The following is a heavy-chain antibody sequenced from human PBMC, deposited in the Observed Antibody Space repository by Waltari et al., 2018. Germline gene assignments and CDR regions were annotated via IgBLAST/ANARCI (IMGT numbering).Heavy chain of an antibody. V-gene: IGHV3-21*02. CDR3: ARDPGSGRYFDY. D-gene: IGHD1-26*01. J-gene: IGHJ4*02. Sequence: EVQLVESGGGLVKPGGSLSLPCAASGFSFRSYSMGWVRQAPGKGLQWVSTISSTSSYIYDTDSLRGRFAISRDNARDSLYLQMNSLRAEDTAVYYCARDPGSGRYFDYWGQGTLVTVSS. CDR2: ISSTSSYI. CDR1: GFSFRSYS.